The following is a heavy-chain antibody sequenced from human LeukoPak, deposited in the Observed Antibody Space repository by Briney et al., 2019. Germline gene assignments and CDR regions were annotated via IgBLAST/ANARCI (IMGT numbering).Heavy chain of an antibody. CDR2: INSDGSTS. CDR3: ATDRVRGVIPLGY. CDR1: GFIFSSDW. D-gene: IGHD3-10*01. Sequence: SGGSLRLSCAASGFIFSSDWMHWVRHAPGKRLVWVSRINSDGSTSNCVASVKARFTISSDNANNTLYLQMNNLRAEDTAVYYGATDRVRGVIPLGYWGQGTLVTVSS. J-gene: IGHJ4*02. V-gene: IGHV3-74*01.